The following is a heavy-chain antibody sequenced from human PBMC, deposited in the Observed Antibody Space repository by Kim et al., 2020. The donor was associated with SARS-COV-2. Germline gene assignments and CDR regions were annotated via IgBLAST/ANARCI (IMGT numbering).Heavy chain of an antibody. CDR2: INPNSGGT. Sequence: ASVKVSCKASGYTFTGYYMHWVRQAPGQGLEWKGWINPNSGGTNYAQKFQGRVTMTRDTSISTAYMELSRLRSDDTAVYYCATERGIYGSGSYGLLDYWGQGTLVTVSS. CDR1: GYTFTGYY. CDR3: ATERGIYGSGSYGLLDY. V-gene: IGHV1-2*02. D-gene: IGHD3-10*01. J-gene: IGHJ4*02.